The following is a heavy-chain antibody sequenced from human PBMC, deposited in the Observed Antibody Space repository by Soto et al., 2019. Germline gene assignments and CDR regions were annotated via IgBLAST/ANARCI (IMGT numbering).Heavy chain of an antibody. CDR2: INPSGGTT. V-gene: IGHV1-46*01. D-gene: IGHD2-21*02. Sequence: ASVKVSFKASGYTFTRYYMHWVRHAPGQVLEWMGIINPSGGTTSYAQKFQGRVTLTSDTSTNTVYMDLSSLRSEDTAVYYCARVVTPGGGAFDVWGQGTMVTVSS. J-gene: IGHJ3*01. CDR3: ARVVTPGGGAFDV. CDR1: GYTFTRYY.